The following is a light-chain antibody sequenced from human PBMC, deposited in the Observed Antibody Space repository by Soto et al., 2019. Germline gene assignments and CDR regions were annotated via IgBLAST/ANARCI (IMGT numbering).Light chain of an antibody. J-gene: IGKJ5*01. Sequence: VLTHYTGKVCLSGREGSTLCCRASQILSSNYLAWYQQKPGQAPRLLIYGESRRATGIPDRFIGSGSGRGHTLAISGLEPEASAVYYCKRVPGPPSITVAGGTRLEIK. CDR3: KRVPGPPSIT. V-gene: IGKV3-20*01. CDR2: GES. CDR1: QILSSNY.